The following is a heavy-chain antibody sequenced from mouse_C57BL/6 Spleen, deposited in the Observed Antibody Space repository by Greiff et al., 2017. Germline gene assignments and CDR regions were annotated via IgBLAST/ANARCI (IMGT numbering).Heavy chain of an antibody. Sequence: VQLQQSGPGLVKPSQSLSLTCSVTGYSITSGYYWNWIRQFPGNKLEWMGYISYDGSNNYNPSLKNRISITRDTSKNQFFLKLNSVTTEDTATYYCARDSPYDFDYWGQGTTLTVSS. V-gene: IGHV3-6*01. J-gene: IGHJ2*01. D-gene: IGHD1-1*01. CDR1: GYSITSGYY. CDR2: ISYDGSN. CDR3: ARDSPYDFDY.